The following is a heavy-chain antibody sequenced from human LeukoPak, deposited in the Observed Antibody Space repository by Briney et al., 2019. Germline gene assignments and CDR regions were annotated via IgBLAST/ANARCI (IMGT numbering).Heavy chain of an antibody. CDR2: INHSGST. D-gene: IGHD3-10*01. V-gene: IGHV4-34*01. CDR3: APRGFGELFFDY. Sequence: PSETLSLTCAVYGGSFSGYYWSWIRQPPGKGLEWIGEINHSGSTNYNPSLMSRVTISVDTSKNQFSLKLSSVTAADTAVYYCAPRGFGELFFDYWGQGTLVTVSS. J-gene: IGHJ4*02. CDR1: GGSFSGYY.